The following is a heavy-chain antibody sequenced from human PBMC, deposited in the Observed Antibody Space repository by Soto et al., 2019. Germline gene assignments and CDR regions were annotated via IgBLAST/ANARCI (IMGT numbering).Heavy chain of an antibody. CDR1: GFTFSSYV. CDR3: ARETSYDFWSGPQTMDV. V-gene: IGHV3-33*01. CDR2: VHYDGTKK. D-gene: IGHD3-3*01. Sequence: QVQLVESGGGVVQPGTSLRLSCAPSGFTFSSYVMHWVRQATGKGLEWVAVVHYDGTKKYYADSVRGRFTISRDNSENILYLQMNGLRPDDTTVYFCARETSYDFWSGPQTMDVWGQGTTVTVSS. J-gene: IGHJ6*02.